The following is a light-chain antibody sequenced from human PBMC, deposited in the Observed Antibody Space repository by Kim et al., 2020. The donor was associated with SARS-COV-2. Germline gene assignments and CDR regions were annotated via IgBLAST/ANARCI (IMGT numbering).Light chain of an antibody. Sequence: GQSLPISFSGTRNALGGYYSVSGYQQHPGHAPPLIIYDVTKRPSGVPDRFSASTSGNAASLTVSGLQSEDEADYYCFSYAGNDNWVFGGGTQLTVL. CDR1: RNALGGYYS. V-gene: IGLV2-8*01. J-gene: IGLJ3*02. CDR3: FSYAGNDNWV. CDR2: DVT.